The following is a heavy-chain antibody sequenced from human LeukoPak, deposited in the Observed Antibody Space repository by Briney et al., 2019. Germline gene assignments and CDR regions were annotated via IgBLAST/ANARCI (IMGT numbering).Heavy chain of an antibody. V-gene: IGHV3-30-3*01. J-gene: IGHJ4*02. Sequence: GGSLRLSCAASGFTFSSYAMHWVRQAPGKGLEWVAVISYDGSNKCYADSVKGRFTISRDNSKNTLYLQMNSLRAEDTAVYYCATEWLPTDWGQGTLVTVSS. CDR2: ISYDGSNK. CDR1: GFTFSSYA. D-gene: IGHD3-3*01. CDR3: ATEWLPTD.